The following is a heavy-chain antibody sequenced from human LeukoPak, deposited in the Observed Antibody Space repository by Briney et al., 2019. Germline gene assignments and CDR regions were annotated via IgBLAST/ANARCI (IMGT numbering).Heavy chain of an antibody. D-gene: IGHD1-14*01. CDR1: GYTFSNYV. CDR3: ARSGPKDWALDY. Sequence: GASVKVSCQASGYTFSNYVLTWVRQAPGQGLEWMGWISVYNDNAIYAQKFEGRVTMTTDTSTSTGYMELRSLRFDDTAVYYCARSGPKDWALDYWGRGTLVTVSS. V-gene: IGHV1-18*01. J-gene: IGHJ4*02. CDR2: ISVYNDNA.